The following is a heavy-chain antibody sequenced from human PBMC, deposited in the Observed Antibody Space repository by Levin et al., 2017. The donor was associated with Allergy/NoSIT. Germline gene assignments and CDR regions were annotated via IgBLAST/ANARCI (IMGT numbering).Heavy chain of an antibody. Sequence: LRLSCTVSGGSISSDPFSWTWIRQPAGEGLGWIGRISASGVTNYDPSLKSRVTMSVDTSKNQFSLKLTSVTAADTAVYYCARESKVWSPVTGEINIFDIWGRGTMVTVSS. CDR2: ISASGVT. D-gene: IGHD1-14*01. CDR1: GGSISSDPFS. CDR3: ARESKVWSPVTGEINIFDI. V-gene: IGHV4-61*02. J-gene: IGHJ3*02.